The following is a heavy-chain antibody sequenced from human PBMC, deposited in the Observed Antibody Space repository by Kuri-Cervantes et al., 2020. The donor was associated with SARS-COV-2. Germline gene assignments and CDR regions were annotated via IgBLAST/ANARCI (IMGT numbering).Heavy chain of an antibody. CDR1: GYTFTGYY. Sequence: ASVKVSCKASGYTFTGYYMHWVRQAPGQGLEWMGWINPNSGGTNYAQKFQGRVTMTRDTSISTAYMELSRLRSDDTAVYYCALVAGYYYYYYMDVWGKGTTVTVSS. D-gene: IGHD2-8*02. CDR3: ALVAGYYYYYYMDV. V-gene: IGHV1-2*02. CDR2: INPNSGGT. J-gene: IGHJ6*03.